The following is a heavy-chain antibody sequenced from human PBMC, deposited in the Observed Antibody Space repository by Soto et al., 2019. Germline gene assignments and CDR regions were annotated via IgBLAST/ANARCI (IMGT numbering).Heavy chain of an antibody. D-gene: IGHD2-2*01. CDR1: GFTFDDYA. CDR2: ISWNSGSI. CDR3: ARDGRDYQLLVTDAFDI. V-gene: IGHV3-9*01. J-gene: IGHJ3*02. Sequence: GGSLRLSCAASGFTFDDYAMHWVRQAPGKGLEWVSGISWNSGSIGYADSVKGRFTISRDNAKNSLYLQMNSLRAEDTAVYYCARDGRDYQLLVTDAFDIWGQGTMVTVSS.